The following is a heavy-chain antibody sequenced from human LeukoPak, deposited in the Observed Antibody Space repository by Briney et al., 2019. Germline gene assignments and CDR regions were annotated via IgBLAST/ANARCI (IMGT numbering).Heavy chain of an antibody. J-gene: IGHJ4*02. Sequence: GGSLRLSCATSGFIFSSYSMNWVRQAPGKGLEWVSYISGSSRTIYYADSAKGRFTISRDNAKNSLYLQMNSLRAEDTAVYYCARDFHVRNYDIGGYSYWGQGTLVTVSS. CDR1: GFIFSSYS. V-gene: IGHV3-48*01. CDR3: ARDFHVRNYDIGGYSY. D-gene: IGHD3-22*01. CDR2: ISGSSRTI.